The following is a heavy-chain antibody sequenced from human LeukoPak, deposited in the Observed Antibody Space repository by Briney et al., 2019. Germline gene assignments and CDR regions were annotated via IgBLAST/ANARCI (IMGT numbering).Heavy chain of an antibody. Sequence: SETLSLTCTVSGGSISSYYWSWIRQPPGKGLEWIGYIYYSGSTNYNPSLKSRVTISVDTSKNQFSLKLSYVTAADTAVYYCARYYYDSSGYYWFDPWGQGTLVTVSS. CDR1: GGSISSYY. J-gene: IGHJ5*02. V-gene: IGHV4-59*01. D-gene: IGHD3-22*01. CDR3: ARYYYDSSGYYWFDP. CDR2: IYYSGST.